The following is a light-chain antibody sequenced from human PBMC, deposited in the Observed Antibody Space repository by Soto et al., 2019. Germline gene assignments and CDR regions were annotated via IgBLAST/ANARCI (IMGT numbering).Light chain of an antibody. CDR2: DAS. Sequence: EIVLTQSPATLSLSPGERATLSFRASQIVSSYLAWYQQKPGQAPRLLIYDASNRATGIPARFSGSGSGTDFTLTISSLEPEEFAVYYCQQRRNWPRTFGKGSKVDIK. CDR3: QQRRNWPRT. V-gene: IGKV3-11*01. J-gene: IGKJ1*01. CDR1: QIVSSY.